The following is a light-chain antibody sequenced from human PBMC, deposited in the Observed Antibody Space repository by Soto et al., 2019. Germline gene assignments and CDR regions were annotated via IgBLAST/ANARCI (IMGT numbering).Light chain of an antibody. V-gene: IGKV3-20*01. Sequence: IVMTESPATLSASSGERATLSCRASQNIYSNVAWYQQRPGQAPRLLIYRASTRATGIPARFSGSGSGTDFTLTISRLEPEDFAVYYCQQYGSSPWTFAQGTKVDI. CDR3: QQYGSSPWT. CDR1: QNIYSN. J-gene: IGKJ1*01. CDR2: RAS.